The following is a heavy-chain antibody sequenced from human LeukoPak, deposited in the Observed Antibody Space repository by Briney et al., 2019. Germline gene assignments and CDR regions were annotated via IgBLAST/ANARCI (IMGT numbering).Heavy chain of an antibody. CDR2: IYYSGTT. CDR3: ARHPRWARYGSGNNWFDT. D-gene: IGHD3-10*01. CDR1: GGSIRSSSYY. Sequence: PSETLSLTCTVSGGSIRSSSYYWSWIRQPPGKGLEWVAYIYYSGTTIYNPSLKGRVTTSIDTPNQQFSLSLTSVTAADTALYLCARHPRWARYGSGNNWFDTWGQGTLVTVSS. J-gene: IGHJ5*02. V-gene: IGHV4-61*05.